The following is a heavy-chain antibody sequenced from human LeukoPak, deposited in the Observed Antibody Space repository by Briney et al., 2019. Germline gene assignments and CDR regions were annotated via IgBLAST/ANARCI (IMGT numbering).Heavy chain of an antibody. Sequence: GGSLRLSCAASEFTFSSYGMHWVRQAPGKGLEWMAFIWYDGSNKYYADSVKGRFTISRDNSRNTLYLQMNSLRAEDTAVYYCARHLALGVHPQHFDLWGRGTLVTVSS. CDR1: EFTFSSYG. CDR3: ARHLALGVHPQHFDL. D-gene: IGHD3-16*01. J-gene: IGHJ2*01. V-gene: IGHV3-33*01. CDR2: IWYDGSNK.